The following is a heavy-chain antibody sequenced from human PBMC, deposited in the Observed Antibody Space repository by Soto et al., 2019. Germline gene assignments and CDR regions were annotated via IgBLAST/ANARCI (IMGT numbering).Heavy chain of an antibody. D-gene: IGHD6-13*01. J-gene: IGHJ4*02. CDR1: GFTVSNNY. Sequence: EVQLVESGGDLIQPGGSLRLSCAASGFTVSNNYMRWVRQAPGKGLEWVSLIYSGGSTHYADSVKGRFTISRDNSKNTLYLQMNSLRVEDTAVYYCARDPPGIAASGGGGWGQGTLVTVSS. CDR3: ARDPPGIAASGGGG. V-gene: IGHV3-53*01. CDR2: IYSGGST.